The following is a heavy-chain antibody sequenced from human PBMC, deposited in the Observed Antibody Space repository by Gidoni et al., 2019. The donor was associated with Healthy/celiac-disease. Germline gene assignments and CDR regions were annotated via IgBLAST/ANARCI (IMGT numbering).Heavy chain of an antibody. CDR2: IYYSGST. J-gene: IGHJ4*02. Sequence: QLQLQESGPGLVKPSETLSLTCTVSGGPISSSSYYWGWIRQPPGKGLEWIGSIYYSGSTYYNPSLKSRVTISVDTSKNQFSLKLSSVTAADTAVYYCARREALAVAGTLGVDYWGQGTLVTVSS. CDR1: GGPISSSSYY. CDR3: ARREALAVAGTLGVDY. V-gene: IGHV4-39*01. D-gene: IGHD6-19*01.